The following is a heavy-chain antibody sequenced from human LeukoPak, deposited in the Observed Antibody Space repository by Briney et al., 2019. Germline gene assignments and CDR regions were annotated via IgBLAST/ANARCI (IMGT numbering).Heavy chain of an antibody. J-gene: IGHJ6*04. CDR3: AELGITMIGGV. CDR1: GFTFSNYS. V-gene: IGHV3-48*01. CDR2: ISSGSRTI. D-gene: IGHD3-10*02. Sequence: PGGSLRLSCAASGFTFSNYSMNWVRQAPGKGLEWVSYISSGSRTIYYADSVKGRFTISRDNAKNTLYLQMNSLRAEDTAVYYCAELGITMIGGVWGKGTTVTISS.